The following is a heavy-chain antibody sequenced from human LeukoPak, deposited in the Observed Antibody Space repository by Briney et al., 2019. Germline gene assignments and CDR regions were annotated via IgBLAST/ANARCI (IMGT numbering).Heavy chain of an antibody. CDR2: ISSSSSTI. V-gene: IGHV3-48*01. CDR1: GFTFSSYS. Sequence: PGGSLRLSCAASGFTFSSYSMNWVRQAPGKGLEWVSSISSSSSTIYYADSVKGRFTISRDNAKNSLYLQMNSLRAEDTAVYYCARSTTQYYYDSSGYLADYWGQGTLVTVSS. CDR3: ARSTTQYYYDSSGYLADY. D-gene: IGHD3-22*01. J-gene: IGHJ4*02.